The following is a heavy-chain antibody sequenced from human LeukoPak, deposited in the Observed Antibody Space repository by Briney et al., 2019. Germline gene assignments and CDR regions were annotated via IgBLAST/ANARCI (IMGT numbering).Heavy chain of an antibody. Sequence: SETLSLTCAVYGGSFSGYYWSWLRQPPGNGLEWIGEINHSGSTNYNPSLKSRVTISVDTSKNQFSLKLSSVTAADTAVYYYERSNMVRGVRALDYWGQGTLVTVSS. J-gene: IGHJ4*02. D-gene: IGHD3-10*01. CDR1: GGSFSGYY. CDR2: INHSGST. CDR3: ERSNMVRGVRALDY. V-gene: IGHV4-34*01.